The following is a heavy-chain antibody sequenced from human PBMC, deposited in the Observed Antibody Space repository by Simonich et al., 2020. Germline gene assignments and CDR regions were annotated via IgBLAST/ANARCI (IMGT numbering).Heavy chain of an antibody. CDR2: SKPTRGGT. Sequence: QVQLVQSGAEVKKPGASVKVSCKASGYTFTGYYMHWVRQAPGQGLEWMGWSKPTRGGTNYAKKFQGRVTMTRDTSISTAYMELSRLRSDDTAVYYCARVRFEAFDIWGQGTMVTVSS. CDR1: GYTFTGYY. V-gene: IGHV1-2*02. CDR3: ARVRFEAFDI. J-gene: IGHJ3*02.